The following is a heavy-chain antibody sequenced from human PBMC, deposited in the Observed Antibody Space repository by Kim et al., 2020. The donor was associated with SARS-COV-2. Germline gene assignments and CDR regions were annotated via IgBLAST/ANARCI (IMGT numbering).Heavy chain of an antibody. CDR1: GYTFTDYW. Sequence: GESLKISCKASGYTFTDYWIAWVRQKPGKGLEWMGIIYPGDSDTTYSPSFQGQVTISADKSITTAYLQWSGLKPSDSAVYYCARHLRMAMLRGGMATKFDRWGQGTLVTVS. CDR2: IYPGDSDT. D-gene: IGHD3-10*01. V-gene: IGHV5-51*01. CDR3: ARHLRMAMLRGGMATKFDR. J-gene: IGHJ5*02.